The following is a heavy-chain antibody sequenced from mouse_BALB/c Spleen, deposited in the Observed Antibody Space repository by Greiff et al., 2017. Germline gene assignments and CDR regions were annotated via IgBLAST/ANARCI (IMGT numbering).Heavy chain of an antibody. J-gene: IGHJ2*01. Sequence: VQLQQSGAELVRPGTSVKVSCKASGYAFTNYLLEWVKQRPGQGLEWIGVINPGSGGTNYNEKFKGKATLTADKSSSTAYMQLSSLTSDDSAVYFCARSSGTCDYWGQGTTLTVSS. CDR1: GYAFTNYL. D-gene: IGHD4-1*01. CDR2: INPGSGGT. V-gene: IGHV1-54*01. CDR3: ARSSGTCDY.